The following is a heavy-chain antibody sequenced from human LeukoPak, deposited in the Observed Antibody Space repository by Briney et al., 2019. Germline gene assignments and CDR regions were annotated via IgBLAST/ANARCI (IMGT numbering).Heavy chain of an antibody. CDR2: ISSSGSTI. V-gene: IGHV3-48*03. J-gene: IGHJ6*04. Sequence: GGSLRLSCAASGFTFSSYEMNWVRQAPGKGLEWVSYISSSGSTIYYADSVKGGFTISRDNPKNTLYLQMNRLRAEDTAVYYCAELGITMIGGVWGKGTTVTISS. CDR1: GFTFSSYE. CDR3: AELGITMIGGV. D-gene: IGHD3-10*02.